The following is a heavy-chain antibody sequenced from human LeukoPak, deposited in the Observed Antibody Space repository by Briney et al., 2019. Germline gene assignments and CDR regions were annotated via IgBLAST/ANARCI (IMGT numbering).Heavy chain of an antibody. CDR1: GFMFSRFG. V-gene: IGHV3-23*01. Sequence: GGSLRLSCVGSGFMFSRFGLIWVRQAPGKGLEWVSGIHGNGETAYYGDSVKGRFTISRDNSKSTLYLQMNSLRVEDTAEYFCGRDPNGDYVGAFEFWGQGTKVAVSS. D-gene: IGHD3-16*01. J-gene: IGHJ3*01. CDR2: IHGNGETA. CDR3: GRDPNGDYVGAFEF.